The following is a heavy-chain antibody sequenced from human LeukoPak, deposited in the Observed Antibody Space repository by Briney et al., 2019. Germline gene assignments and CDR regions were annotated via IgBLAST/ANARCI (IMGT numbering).Heavy chain of an antibody. CDR2: IYYSGST. CDR1: GGSISSSSYY. J-gene: IGHJ4*02. Sequence: SETLCLTCTVSGGSISSSSYYCGWIRQPPGKGLEWIGSIYYSGSTYYNPSLKSRVTISVDTSKNQFSLKLSSVTAADTAVYYCARALWHSSSWTHFDYWGQGTLVTVSS. D-gene: IGHD6-13*01. V-gene: IGHV4-39*07. CDR3: ARALWHSSSWTHFDY.